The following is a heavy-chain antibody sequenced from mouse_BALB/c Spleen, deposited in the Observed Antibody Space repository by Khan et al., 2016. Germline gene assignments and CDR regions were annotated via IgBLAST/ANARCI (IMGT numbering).Heavy chain of an antibody. V-gene: IGHV9-4*02. D-gene: IGHD2-1*01. J-gene: IGHJ1*01. CDR1: GYTFTTAG. CDR3: AGCGNFFHWYFDV. Sequence: QIQLVQSGPELKKPGETVRISCKASGYTFTTAGMQWVQKMPGKGLRWIGWINTHSGVPKYAEDFKGRFAFSLETYATTAYLQIGNLKNEDTATYFCAGCGNFFHWYFDVWGAGTTVTVSS. CDR2: INTHSGVP.